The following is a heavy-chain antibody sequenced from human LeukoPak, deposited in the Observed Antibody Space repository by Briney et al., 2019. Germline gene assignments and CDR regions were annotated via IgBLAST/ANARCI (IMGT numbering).Heavy chain of an antibody. CDR1: GFTFSSYA. J-gene: IGHJ4*02. Sequence: PGGSLRLSCAASGFTFSSYAMHWVRQAPGKGLEWVAVISYDGSNKYYADSVKGRFTISRDNSKNTLCLQMNSLRAEDTAVYYCARDPSRLYFDYWGQGTLVTVSS. CDR2: ISYDGSNK. V-gene: IGHV3-30*04. CDR3: ARDPSRLYFDY. D-gene: IGHD6-25*01.